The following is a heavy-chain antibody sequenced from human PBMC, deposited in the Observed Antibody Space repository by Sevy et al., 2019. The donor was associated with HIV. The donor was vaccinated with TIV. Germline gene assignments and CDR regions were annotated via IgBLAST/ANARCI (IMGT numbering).Heavy chain of an antibody. J-gene: IGHJ4*02. CDR3: TTDVPLTGGTNGLY. CDR1: GFTFRDLW. D-gene: IGHD2-8*02. CDR2: MKSKVDGGTT. Sequence: GGCLRLSCAASGFTFRDLWMSWVRQAPGKGLEWIGRMKSKVDGGTTDYAAPVKGRFTISRDDSKNTLYLQMSSLRTEDTAVYYCTTDVPLTGGTNGLYWGQGTLVTVSS. V-gene: IGHV3-15*01.